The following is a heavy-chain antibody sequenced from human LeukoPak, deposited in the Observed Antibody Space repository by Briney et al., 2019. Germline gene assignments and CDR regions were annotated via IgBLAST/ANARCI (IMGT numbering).Heavy chain of an antibody. J-gene: IGHJ4*02. Sequence: PGGSLRLSCAASGFTFSSYAMSWVRQAPGKGLEWVSAISGSGGSTYYADSVKGRFTISRDNSKNTLYLQMNSLRAEDTAVYYCAKFQANYYDSSGYGCFDYWGQGVLVTVSS. D-gene: IGHD3-22*01. CDR1: GFTFSSYA. V-gene: IGHV3-23*01. CDR3: AKFQANYYDSSGYGCFDY. CDR2: ISGSGGST.